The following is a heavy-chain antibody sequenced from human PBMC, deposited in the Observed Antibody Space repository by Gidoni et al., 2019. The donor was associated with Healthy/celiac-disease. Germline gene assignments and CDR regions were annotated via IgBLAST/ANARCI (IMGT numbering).Heavy chain of an antibody. CDR3: TRATPSYYYDSSGYYPDY. CDR1: GFTFGDYA. J-gene: IGHJ4*02. D-gene: IGHD3-22*01. Sequence: EVQLVESGGGLVKPGRSLRLSCTASGFTFGDYAMSWFRQAPGKGLEWVGFIRSKAYGGTTEYAASVKGRFTISRDDSKSIAYLQMNSLKTEDTAVYYCTRATPSYYYDSSGYYPDYWGQGTLVTVSS. CDR2: IRSKAYGGTT. V-gene: IGHV3-49*05.